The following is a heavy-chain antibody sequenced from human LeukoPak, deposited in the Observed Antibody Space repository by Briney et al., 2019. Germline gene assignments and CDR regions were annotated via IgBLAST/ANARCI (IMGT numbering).Heavy chain of an antibody. CDR2: INQGGSDK. CDR3: ARDNNDRSGHQLYAFDI. J-gene: IGHJ3*02. V-gene: IGHV3-7*01. Sequence: GGSLRLSCTVSGFTCSSYWMSWVRQAPGKGLEWVANINQGGSDKSYVDSVKGRFTVSRDNAKKSLYLQMNNLRAEDTAVYYCARDNNDRSGHQLYAFDIWGQGTMVTVSA. CDR1: GFTCSSYW. D-gene: IGHD3-22*01.